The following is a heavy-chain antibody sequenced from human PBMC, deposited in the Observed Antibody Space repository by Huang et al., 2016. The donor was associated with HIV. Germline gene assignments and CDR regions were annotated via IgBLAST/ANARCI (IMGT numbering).Heavy chain of an antibody. Sequence: QVQLVESGGGVVQPGRSLRLSCAASGFTFSSYGMHWVRQAPGKGLECVAVIGYDGSNKYYADSVKGRFTISRDNSKNTLYLQMNSLKTEDTAVYYCALKGDSSGWEYFRHWGQGTLVTVSS. V-gene: IGHV3-33*08. CDR2: IGYDGSNK. D-gene: IGHD6-19*01. J-gene: IGHJ1*01. CDR3: ALKGDSSGWEYFRH. CDR1: GFTFSSYG.